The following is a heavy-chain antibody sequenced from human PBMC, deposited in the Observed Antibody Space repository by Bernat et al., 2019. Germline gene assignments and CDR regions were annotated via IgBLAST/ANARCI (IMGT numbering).Heavy chain of an antibody. CDR2: IYYSGST. D-gene: IGHD5-18*01. CDR1: GGSISSYY. J-gene: IGHJ4*02. V-gene: IGHV4-59*01. Sequence: QVQLQESGPGLVKPSETLSLTCTVSGGSISSYYWSWIRQPPGKGLEWIGYIYYSGSTNYNPSLKSRVTISVDTSKNQFSLKLSSVTAADTAVYYCARAQRGYSYVPFDYWGQGTLVTVSP. CDR3: ARAQRGYSYVPFDY.